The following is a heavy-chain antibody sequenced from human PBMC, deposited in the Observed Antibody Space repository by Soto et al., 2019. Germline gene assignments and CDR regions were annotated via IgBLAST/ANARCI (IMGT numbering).Heavy chain of an antibody. Sequence: GGSLRLSCAASGFTFSSYGMHWVRQAPGKGLEWVAVIWYDGSNKYYADSVKGRFTISRDNSKNTLYLQMNSLRAEDTAVYYCARGPPVRVLKFYYYSYMDVWGKGTTVTVSS. CDR2: IWYDGSNK. V-gene: IGHV3-33*01. J-gene: IGHJ6*03. D-gene: IGHD2-8*01. CDR3: ARGPPVRVLKFYYYSYMDV. CDR1: GFTFSSYG.